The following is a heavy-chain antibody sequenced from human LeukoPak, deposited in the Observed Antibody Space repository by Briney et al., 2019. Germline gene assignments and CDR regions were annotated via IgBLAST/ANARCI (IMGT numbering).Heavy chain of an antibody. CDR3: ARDPHDDYGDYVLDY. Sequence: GGSLRLSCAASGFTFSSYAMHWVRQAPGKGLEWVSYISSSSSTIYYADSVKGRFTISRDNAKNSLYLQMNSLRAEDTAVYYCARDPHDDYGDYVLDYWGQGTLVTVSS. D-gene: IGHD4-17*01. V-gene: IGHV3-48*01. CDR1: GFTFSSYA. J-gene: IGHJ4*02. CDR2: ISSSSSTI.